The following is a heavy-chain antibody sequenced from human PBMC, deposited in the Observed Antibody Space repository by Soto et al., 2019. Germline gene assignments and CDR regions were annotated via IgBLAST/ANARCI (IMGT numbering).Heavy chain of an antibody. Sequence: PSETLSLTCAVSGYSISSGYYWGWIRQPPGKGLEWIGSIYHSGSTYYNPSLKSRVTISVDTSKNQFPLKLSSVTAADTAVYYCARAGYCSSTSCERDYYYYGMDVWGQGTTVTVSS. D-gene: IGHD2-2*01. CDR2: IYHSGST. CDR1: GYSISSGYY. CDR3: ARAGYCSSTSCERDYYYYGMDV. J-gene: IGHJ6*02. V-gene: IGHV4-38-2*01.